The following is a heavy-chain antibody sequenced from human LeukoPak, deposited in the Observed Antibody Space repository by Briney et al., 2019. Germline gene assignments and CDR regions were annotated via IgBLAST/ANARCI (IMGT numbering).Heavy chain of an antibody. V-gene: IGHV3-23*01. CDR1: GFTFSSNA. CDR3: AKNVVVVVAATRGYYYYYYMDV. D-gene: IGHD2-15*01. J-gene: IGHJ6*03. CDR2: ISGSGSST. Sequence: QAAVNLSLYSAAYGFTFSSNALSWDPQAPGLGLEWVSAISGSGSSTSYEDPVRVSITISRDNSKNTLYLQMNSLRAEDTAVYYCAKNVVVVVAATRGYYYYYYMDVWGKGTTVTVSS.